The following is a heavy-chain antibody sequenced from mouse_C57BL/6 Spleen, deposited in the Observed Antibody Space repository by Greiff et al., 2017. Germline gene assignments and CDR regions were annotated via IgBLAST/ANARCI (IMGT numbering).Heavy chain of an antibody. V-gene: IGHV1-5*01. CDR1: GYPFNSYW. D-gene: IGHD3-1*01. CDR2: IYPGDGDT. J-gene: IGHJ1*03. Sequence: DVKLVESGPVLARPGASVKMSCKASGYPFNSYWMHWVKQRPGQGLEWIGVIYPGDGDTSYNQKFKGKATLTAVTSASTAYMELRSLTTEDSAVYFCTWCPYYQVGYGVWGTGTTVTVSS. CDR3: TWCPYYQVGYGV.